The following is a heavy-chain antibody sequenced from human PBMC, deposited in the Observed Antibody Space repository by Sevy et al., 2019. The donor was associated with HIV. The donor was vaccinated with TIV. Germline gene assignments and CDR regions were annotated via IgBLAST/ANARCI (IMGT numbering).Heavy chain of an antibody. D-gene: IGHD3-3*01. V-gene: IGHV3-33*01. CDR2: IWYDGSNK. CDR3: ARDNTIFGVVTEYYYYGMDV. J-gene: IGHJ6*02. CDR1: GFTFSSYV. Sequence: GGSLRLSCAASGFTFSSYVMHWVRQAPGKGLEWVAAIWYDGSNKYYADSVKGRFTISRDNSKNTLYLQMNSLRAEDTAVYYCARDNTIFGVVTEYYYYGMDVWGQGTTVTVSS.